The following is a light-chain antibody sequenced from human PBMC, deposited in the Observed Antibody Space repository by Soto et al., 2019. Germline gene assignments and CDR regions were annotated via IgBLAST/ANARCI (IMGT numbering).Light chain of an antibody. CDR3: QQFNNWPPTFT. J-gene: IGKJ3*01. CDR2: GAS. V-gene: IGKV3-15*01. CDR1: QSISSN. Sequence: EIVMTQSPATLSVSPGERATLSCRASQSISSNLAWYQQKPGQAPRLLIYGASTRATGIPARFSGSGSGTEFTLTIRSLPSEDFAVYYCQQFNNWPPTFTFGPGTKVDIK.